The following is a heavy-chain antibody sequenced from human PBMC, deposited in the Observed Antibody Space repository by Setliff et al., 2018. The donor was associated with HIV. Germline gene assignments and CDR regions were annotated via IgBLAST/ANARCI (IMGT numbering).Heavy chain of an antibody. Sequence: SETLSLTCAVYGGSFSGYYWSWIRQPPGKGLEWIGEINHSGSTNYTPSLKSRVTISVDTSKNQFSLNLNSVTAADTAVYYCARPSRGALSNFDYWGQGTLVTVSS. V-gene: IGHV4-34*01. CDR3: ARPSRGALSNFDY. CDR2: INHSGST. J-gene: IGHJ4*02. D-gene: IGHD3-10*01. CDR1: GGSFSGYY.